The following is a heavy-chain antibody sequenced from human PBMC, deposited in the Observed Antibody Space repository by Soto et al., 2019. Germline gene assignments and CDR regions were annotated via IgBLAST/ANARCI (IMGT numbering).Heavy chain of an antibody. V-gene: IGHV1-69*13. CDR3: ARGIVGYSSSWYPYYFDY. J-gene: IGHJ4*02. CDR2: IIPIFGTA. D-gene: IGHD6-13*01. CDR1: GGTFSSYA. Sequence: SVKVSCKASGGTFSSYAISWVRQAPGQGLEWMGGIIPIFGTANYAQKFQGRVTITADESTSTAYMELSSMRAEDTAVYYCARGIVGYSSSWYPYYFDYWGQGTLVTVSS.